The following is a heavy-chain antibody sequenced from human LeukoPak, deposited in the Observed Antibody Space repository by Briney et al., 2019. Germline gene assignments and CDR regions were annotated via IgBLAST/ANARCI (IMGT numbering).Heavy chain of an antibody. CDR1: GFTFSSYG. J-gene: IGHJ4*02. CDR2: ISYDGSNK. D-gene: IGHD4/OR15-4a*01. Sequence: GRSLRLSCAASGFTFSSYGMHWVRQAPGKGLEWVAVISYDGSNKYYADSVKGRFTISRDNSKNTLYLQMNSLRAEDTAVYYCASMVAMTSAFDYWGQGTLVTVSS. V-gene: IGHV3-30*03. CDR3: ASMVAMTSAFDY.